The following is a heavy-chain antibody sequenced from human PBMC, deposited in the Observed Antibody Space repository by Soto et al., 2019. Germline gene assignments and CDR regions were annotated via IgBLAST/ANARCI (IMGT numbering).Heavy chain of an antibody. CDR2: INHSGST. CDR3: ARPKGMDV. Sequence: GLYWSWIRQPPGKGLEWIGEINHSGSTNYNPSLKSRVTISVDTSKNQFSLKLSSVTAADTAVYFCARPKGMDVLGEGTTVTVSS. V-gene: IGHV4-34*01. J-gene: IGHJ6*04. CDR1: GLY.